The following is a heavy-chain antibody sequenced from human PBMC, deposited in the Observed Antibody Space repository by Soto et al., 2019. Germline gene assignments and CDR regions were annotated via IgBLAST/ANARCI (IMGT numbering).Heavy chain of an antibody. CDR3: ARGWETVGATTAFAY. CDR1: GGTFSKYA. J-gene: IGHJ4*02. D-gene: IGHD1-26*01. CDR2: INPIFGTA. V-gene: IGHV1-69*06. Sequence: QVQLVQSGAEVKKPGSSVKVSCKASGGTFSKYAINWVRQAPGRGLEWMGGINPIFGTAAYAQKFQGRVTITADKSTTTAHMEVSSVTSDDTAVYYCARGWETVGATTAFAYWGQGTLVTVSS.